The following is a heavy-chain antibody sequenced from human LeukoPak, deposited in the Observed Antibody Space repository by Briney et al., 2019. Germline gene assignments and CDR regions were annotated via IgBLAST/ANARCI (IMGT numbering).Heavy chain of an antibody. J-gene: IGHJ4*02. V-gene: IGHV3-30*03. CDR2: ISYDGSNK. D-gene: IGHD5-18*01. Sequence: GGSLRLSCAASGFTFSSYGMHWVRQAPGKGQEWVAVISYDGSNKYYADSVKGRFTISRDNSKNTLYLQMNSLRAEDTAVYYCASLVVDTAMSYWGQGTLVTVSS. CDR1: GFTFSSYG. CDR3: ASLVVDTAMSY.